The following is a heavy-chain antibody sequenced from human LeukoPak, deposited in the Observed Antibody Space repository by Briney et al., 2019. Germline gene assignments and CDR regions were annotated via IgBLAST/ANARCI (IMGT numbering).Heavy chain of an antibody. J-gene: IGHJ3*02. V-gene: IGHV4-39*01. Sequence: SETLSLTCTVSGGSISSSSYYWGWIRQPPGKGLEWIGSIYYSGSTYYNPSLKSRVTISVDTSKNQFSLKLSSVTAADTAVYYCARHRGIDYYDSSGYPDAFDIWGQGTMVTVSS. CDR2: IYYSGST. CDR1: GGSISSSSYY. CDR3: ARHRGIDYYDSSGYPDAFDI. D-gene: IGHD3-22*01.